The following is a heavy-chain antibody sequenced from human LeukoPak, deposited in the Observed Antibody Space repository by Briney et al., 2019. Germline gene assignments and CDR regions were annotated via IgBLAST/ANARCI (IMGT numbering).Heavy chain of an antibody. V-gene: IGHV1-69*06. CDR3: ASLRWAYYDSSGSPNDY. CDR2: IIPIFGTA. J-gene: IGHJ4*02. D-gene: IGHD3-22*01. CDR1: GGTFSSYA. Sequence: SVKVSCKASGGTFSSYAISWVRQAPGQGLEWMGGIIPIFGTANYAQKFQGRVTITADKSTSTAYMELSSLRSEDTAVYYCASLRWAYYDSSGSPNDYWGQGTLVTVSS.